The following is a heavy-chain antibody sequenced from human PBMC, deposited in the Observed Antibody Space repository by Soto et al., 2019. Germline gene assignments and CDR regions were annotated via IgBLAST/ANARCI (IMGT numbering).Heavy chain of an antibody. CDR2: INPNSGGT. V-gene: IGHV1-2*02. CDR1: GYTFTGYY. Sequence: QVQLVQSEAEVKKPGASVKVSCKASGYTFTGYYMHWVRQAPGQGLEWMGWINPNSGGTNYAQKFQGRVTMTRDTSISTAYMELSRLRSDDTAVYYCARESHGDYVWGSYRSPFDYWGQGTLVTVSS. D-gene: IGHD3-16*02. J-gene: IGHJ4*02. CDR3: ARESHGDYVWGSYRSPFDY.